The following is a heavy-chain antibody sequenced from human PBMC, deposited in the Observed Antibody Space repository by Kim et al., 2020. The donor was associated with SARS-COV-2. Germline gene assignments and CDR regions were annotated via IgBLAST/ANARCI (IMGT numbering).Heavy chain of an antibody. Sequence: VTGRFTTSRDTAKNTLYLQMNSLRAEDTAVYYCAREVGAYYDILTGYYDYWGQGTLVTVSS. D-gene: IGHD3-9*01. CDR3: AREVGAYYDILTGYYDY. J-gene: IGHJ4*02. V-gene: IGHV3-74*01.